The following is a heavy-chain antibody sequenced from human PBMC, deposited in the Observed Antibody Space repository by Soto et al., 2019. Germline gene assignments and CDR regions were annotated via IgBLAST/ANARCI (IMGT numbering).Heavy chain of an antibody. D-gene: IGHD6-6*01. V-gene: IGHV1-46*01. Sequence: ASVKVSCKASGYTFTSYYMHWVRQAPGQGLEWMGIINPSGGSTSYAQKFQSRVTMTRDTSTSTVYMELSSLRSEDTAVYYCARDRAKIAALYYFDYWGQGTLVTVSS. J-gene: IGHJ4*02. CDR3: ARDRAKIAALYYFDY. CDR1: GYTFTSYY. CDR2: INPSGGST.